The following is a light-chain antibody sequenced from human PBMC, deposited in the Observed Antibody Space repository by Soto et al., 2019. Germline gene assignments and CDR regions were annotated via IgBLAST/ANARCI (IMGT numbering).Light chain of an antibody. Sequence: DVQMTQSPSSLSASVGDRVTITCKANQSIANFLNWFQHKPGEAPKLLISDASHLELGVPSRFSGSRSGTDFVLDISNLQSEDVATYFCQQYEDLPLTFVVGTKVDI. J-gene: IGKJ4*01. V-gene: IGKV1-33*01. CDR2: DAS. CDR1: QSIANF. CDR3: QQYEDLPLT.